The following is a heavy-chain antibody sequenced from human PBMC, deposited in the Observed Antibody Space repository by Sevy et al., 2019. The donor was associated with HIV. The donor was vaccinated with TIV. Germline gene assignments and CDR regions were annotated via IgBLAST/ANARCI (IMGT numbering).Heavy chain of an antibody. CDR2: ISYDGSNK. CDR1: GFTFREAW. D-gene: IGHD3-9*01. Sequence: GGSLRLSCAASGFTFREAWMSWVRQAPGKGLEWVAVISYDGSNKYYAESVKGRFTISRDTSKNTLYLQMNSLRAEDTAVYYCAKDFTGFYGMDVWGQGTTVTVSS. J-gene: IGHJ6*02. V-gene: IGHV3-30*18. CDR3: AKDFTGFYGMDV.